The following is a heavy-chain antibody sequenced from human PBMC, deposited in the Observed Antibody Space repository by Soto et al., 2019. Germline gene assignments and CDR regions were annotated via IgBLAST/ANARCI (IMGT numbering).Heavy chain of an antibody. V-gene: IGHV4-39*01. CDR3: ARHGGLNYVNLDY. J-gene: IGHJ4*02. CDR2: IYYSGST. D-gene: IGHD4-4*01. CDR1: GGSIISSSYY. Sequence: SETLSLTCTVSGGSIISSSYYGGWIRQPPGKGLEWIGSIYYSGSTYYNPSLKSRVTISVDTSKNQFSLKLSSVTAADTAVYYCARHGGLNYVNLDYWGQGTLVTVSS.